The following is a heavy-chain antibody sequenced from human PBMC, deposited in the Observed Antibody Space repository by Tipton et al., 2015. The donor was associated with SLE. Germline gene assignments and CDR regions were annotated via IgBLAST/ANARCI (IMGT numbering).Heavy chain of an antibody. Sequence: TLSLTCTVSGGSFRSYYWSWIRQPPGKRLEWIGYIYYNGNTDYNSSLKSRVTISVDASKNQFSLKLNSVTSADTAVYYCATSPPGFKEGEFDPWGQGALVTVSS. CDR3: ATSPPGFKEGEFDP. J-gene: IGHJ5*02. D-gene: IGHD1-14*01. CDR2: IYYNGNT. CDR1: GGSFRSYY. V-gene: IGHV4-59*01.